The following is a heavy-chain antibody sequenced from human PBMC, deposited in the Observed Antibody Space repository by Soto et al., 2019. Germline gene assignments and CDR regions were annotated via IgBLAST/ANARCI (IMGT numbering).Heavy chain of an antibody. J-gene: IGHJ6*03. D-gene: IGHD5-12*01. V-gene: IGHV3-15*01. CDR2: IKSKTDGGTT. Sequence: GGSLRLSCAASGFTFSNAWMSWVRQAPGKGLEWVGRIKSKTDGGTTDYAAPVKGRFTISRDDSKNTLYLQVNSLKTEDTAVYYCTTITTRKAYSGYDYYYYYYMDVWGKGTTVTVSS. CDR1: GFTFSNAW. CDR3: TTITTRKAYSGYDYYYYYYMDV.